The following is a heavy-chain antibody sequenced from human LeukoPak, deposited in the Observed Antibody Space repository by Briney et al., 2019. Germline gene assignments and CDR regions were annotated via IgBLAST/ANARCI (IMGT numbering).Heavy chain of an antibody. CDR1: GFTFSNAW. J-gene: IGHJ4*02. D-gene: IGHD5-18*01. CDR3: TTGARSHGYLFDR. Sequence: GGSLRLSCEASGFTFSNAWMSWVRQAPGQGLEWVGRIKSKTDGGTTDYAAPVTGRFTISRDDSKNTLYVQMNGLRTEDTAVYYCTTGARSHGYLFDRWGQGTLVTVSS. V-gene: IGHV3-15*01. CDR2: IKSKTDGGTT.